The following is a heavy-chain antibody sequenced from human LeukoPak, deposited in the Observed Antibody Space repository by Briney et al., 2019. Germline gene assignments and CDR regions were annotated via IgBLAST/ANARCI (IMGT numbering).Heavy chain of an antibody. CDR2: IYYSGST. D-gene: IGHD3-22*01. Sequence: PSETLSLTCAVYGGSFSGYYWSWIRQPPGKGLEWIGYIYYSGSTYYNPSLKSRVTISVDTSKNQFSLKLSSVTAADTAVYYCARGTTMIVVVISHDAFDIWGQGTMVTVSS. J-gene: IGHJ3*02. CDR3: ARGTTMIVVVISHDAFDI. CDR1: GGSFSGYY. V-gene: IGHV4-30-4*08.